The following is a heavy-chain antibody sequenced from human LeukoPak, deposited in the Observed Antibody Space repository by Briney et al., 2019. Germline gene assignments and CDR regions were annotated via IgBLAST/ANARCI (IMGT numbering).Heavy chain of an antibody. V-gene: IGHV3-30-3*01. J-gene: IGHJ4*02. D-gene: IGHD3-3*01. Sequence: GGSLRLSCAASGFTFSSYAMHWVRQAPGKGLEWVAVISYDGSNKYYADSVKGRFTISRDNSKHTLYLQMNSLRAEDTAVYYCARDHYDFWSGTLDYWGQGTLVTVSS. CDR2: ISYDGSNK. CDR1: GFTFSSYA. CDR3: ARDHYDFWSGTLDY.